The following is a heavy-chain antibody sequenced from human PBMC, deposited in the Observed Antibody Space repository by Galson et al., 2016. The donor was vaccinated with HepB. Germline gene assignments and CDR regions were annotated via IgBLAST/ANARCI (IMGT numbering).Heavy chain of an antibody. CDR3: VSRWDV. V-gene: IGHV3-15*01. CDR1: GFIFSDAW. J-gene: IGHJ6*02. Sequence: SLRLSCAASGFIFSDAWMTWVRQGPGEGLEWVGRIKSETDGGTTDYNAPVRGRFIISRDDSKNTTYLQTNSLKIEDTAVYYCVSRWDVWGQGTTVTVSS. CDR2: IKSETDGGTT. D-gene: IGHD2/OR15-2a*01.